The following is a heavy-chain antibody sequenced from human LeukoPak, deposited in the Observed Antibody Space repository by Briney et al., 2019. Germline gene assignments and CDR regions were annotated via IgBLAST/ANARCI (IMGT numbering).Heavy chain of an antibody. CDR1: GFTFSSYA. CDR3: ARDRPLGYCSTTSCLGYFDY. Sequence: GGSLRLSCAASGFTFSSYAMHWVRQAPGKGLEWVAVISYDGINKYYADSVKGRFTISRDNSKNTLYLQMNSLRAKDTAVYYCARDRPLGYCSTTSCLGYFDYWGQGTLVTVSS. J-gene: IGHJ4*02. D-gene: IGHD2-2*01. CDR2: ISYDGINK. V-gene: IGHV3-30-3*01.